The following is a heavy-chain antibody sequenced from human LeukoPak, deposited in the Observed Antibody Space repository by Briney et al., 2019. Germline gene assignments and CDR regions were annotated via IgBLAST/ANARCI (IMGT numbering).Heavy chain of an antibody. CDR1: GFTFSSYA. V-gene: IGHV3-23*01. Sequence: GGSLRLSCAASGFTFSSYAMSWVRQAPGKGLEWVSAISGSGGSTYYADSVKGRFTISRDNSKNTLYLQMNSLRAEDTAVYYCAKDLGPYSYGFTSGDYWGQGTLVTVSS. J-gene: IGHJ4*02. CDR2: ISGSGGST. CDR3: AKDLGPYSYGFTSGDY. D-gene: IGHD5-18*01.